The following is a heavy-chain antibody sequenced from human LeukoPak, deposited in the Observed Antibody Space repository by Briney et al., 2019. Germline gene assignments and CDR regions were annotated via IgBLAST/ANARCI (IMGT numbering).Heavy chain of an antibody. V-gene: IGHV1-3*01. CDR1: RYPFPTSS. CDR3: ARDPTYCSSTSCYAGIPKRWFDP. D-gene: IGHD2-2*01. CDR2: INAGNGNT. Sequence: APWKLSSNSPRYPFPTSSMHCVSQTPGQRPECMRWINAGNGNTQYSQKFQGRVTITRDTSASTAYMELSSLRSEDTAVYYCARDPTYCSSTSCYAGIPKRWFDPWGQGTLVTVSS. J-gene: IGHJ5*02.